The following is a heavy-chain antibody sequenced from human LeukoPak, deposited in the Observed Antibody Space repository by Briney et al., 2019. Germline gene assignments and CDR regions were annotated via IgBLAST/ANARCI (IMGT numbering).Heavy chain of an antibody. Sequence: PGGSLTLSCTASGFTFSAYSMMWVRQAPGKGPEWVSAIRGGGGSEFYADPVKGRFTISRNNSKNTLFLQMNNLRPEDTAGSYCGRGPRGDYIGGFDMWGPGTMVTVSS. CDR2: IRGGGGSE. CDR1: GFTFSAYS. V-gene: IGHV3-23*01. J-gene: IGHJ3*02. D-gene: IGHD2-21*01. CDR3: GRGPRGDYIGGFDM.